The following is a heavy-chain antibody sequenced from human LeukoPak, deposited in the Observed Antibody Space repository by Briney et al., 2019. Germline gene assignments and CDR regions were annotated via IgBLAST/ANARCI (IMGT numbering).Heavy chain of an antibody. CDR2: IYTSGST. CDR3: ARESLRDGYYNWFDP. D-gene: IGHD3-22*01. Sequence: SQTLSLTCTASGGSISSGSYYWSWIRQPAGKGLEWIGRIYTSGSTNYNPSLKSRVTISVDTSKNQFSLKLSSVTAADTAVYYCARESLRDGYYNWFDPWGQGTLVTVSS. J-gene: IGHJ5*02. V-gene: IGHV4-61*02. CDR1: GGSISSGSYY.